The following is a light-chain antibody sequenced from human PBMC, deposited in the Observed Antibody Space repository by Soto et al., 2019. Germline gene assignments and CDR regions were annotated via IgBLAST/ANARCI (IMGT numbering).Light chain of an antibody. Sequence: EMGLTQSPGTLSLSPGEKTTLPCKVSHVVIANFLAWYQQKPGQAPRLLIYDASSRATGIPARFSGSGSGTDFTLTISSLEPEDFAIYYCQQRTNWPPTFGGGTKVDIK. CDR3: QQRTNWPPT. CDR2: DAS. CDR1: HVVIANF. J-gene: IGKJ4*01. V-gene: IGKV3D-20*02.